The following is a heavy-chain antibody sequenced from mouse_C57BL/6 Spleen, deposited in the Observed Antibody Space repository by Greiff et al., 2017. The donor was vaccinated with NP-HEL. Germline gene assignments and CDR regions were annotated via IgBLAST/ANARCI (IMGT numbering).Heavy chain of an antibody. J-gene: IGHJ2*01. CDR2: IYPGDGDT. CDR1: GYAFSSSW. Sequence: VQLQQSGPELVKPGASVKISCKASGYAFSSSWMNWVKQRPGKGLEWIGRIYPGDGDTNYNGKFKGKATLTADKSSSTAYMQLSSRTSEDSAVYFGARRGTVVASDYWGQGTTLTVSS. D-gene: IGHD1-1*01. V-gene: IGHV1-82*01. CDR3: ARRGTVVASDY.